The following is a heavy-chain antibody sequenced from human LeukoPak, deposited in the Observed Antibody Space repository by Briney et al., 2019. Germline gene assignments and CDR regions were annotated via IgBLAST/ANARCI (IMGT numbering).Heavy chain of an antibody. D-gene: IGHD3-10*01. J-gene: IGHJ4*02. Sequence: SETLSLTCTVSGDSISNYYWSWIRQPAGKGLEWIGRIYTGGSTNYNPSLKSRVTMSVDTSKNQFSLKLRSVTAADTAVYFCARVSRWFGDLGDYGFDYWGQGTLVTVSS. V-gene: IGHV4-4*07. CDR2: IYTGGST. CDR3: ARVSRWFGDLGDYGFDY. CDR1: GDSISNYY.